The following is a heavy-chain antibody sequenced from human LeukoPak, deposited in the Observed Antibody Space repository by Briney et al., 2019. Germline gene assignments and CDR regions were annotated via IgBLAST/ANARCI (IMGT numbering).Heavy chain of an antibody. CDR3: AREIKAFGGVIAPQH. J-gene: IGHJ4*02. CDR2: ISSSSSYI. V-gene: IGHV3-21*01. D-gene: IGHD3-16*02. CDR1: GFTFSSYS. Sequence: PGGSLRLSCAASGFTFSSYSMNWVRQAPGKGLEWVSSISSSSSYIYYADSVKGRFTISRDNAKNSLYLQMNSLRAEDTAVYYCAREIKAFGGVIAPQHWGQGTLVTVSS.